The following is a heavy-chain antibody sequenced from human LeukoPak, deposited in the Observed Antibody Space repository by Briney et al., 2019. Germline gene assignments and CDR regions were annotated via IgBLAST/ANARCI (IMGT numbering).Heavy chain of an antibody. V-gene: IGHV3-23*01. CDR1: GVTLSTYA. J-gene: IGHJ4*02. CDR2: ISSSGSGDNT. Sequence: PGGSLRLSCAASGVTLSTYAMSWARQAPGKGLEWVSGISSSGSGDNTYYADSVKGRFTISRDNSKNTLYLQMNSLRAEDTAVYYCARAGSGWDFDYWGQGTLDTVSS. CDR3: ARAGSGWDFDY. D-gene: IGHD6-19*01.